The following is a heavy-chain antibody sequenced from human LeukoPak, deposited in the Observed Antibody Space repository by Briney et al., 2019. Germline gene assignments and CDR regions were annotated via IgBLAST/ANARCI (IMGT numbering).Heavy chain of an antibody. D-gene: IGHD3-16*01. J-gene: IGHJ4*02. CDR1: GYTFTNFD. Sequence: APVKVSCKASGYTFTNFDINWVRQTTGQGLEWMGWMKSKSGDTGYAQTFQGRITMTRNTSVNTAYMELSSLKSEDTATYYCVWVVCYVDYWGRGTLVTVSS. V-gene: IGHV1-8*01. CDR3: VWVVCYVDY. CDR2: MKSKSGDT.